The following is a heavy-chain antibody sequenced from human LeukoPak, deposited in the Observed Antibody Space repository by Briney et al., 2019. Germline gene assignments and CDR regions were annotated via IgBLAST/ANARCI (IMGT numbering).Heavy chain of an antibody. CDR3: AKSGTIPYYFDY. V-gene: IGHV3-23*01. J-gene: IGHJ4*02. D-gene: IGHD3-10*01. Sequence: GGSLRLSCAASGFPFSSYAMTWVRQAPGKGLEWFSTISGSGGSTYCADSVKGRFTISRDNSKNTLYLQMNSLRAEDTAVYYCAKSGTIPYYFDYWGQGTLVTVSS. CDR2: ISGSGGST. CDR1: GFPFSSYA.